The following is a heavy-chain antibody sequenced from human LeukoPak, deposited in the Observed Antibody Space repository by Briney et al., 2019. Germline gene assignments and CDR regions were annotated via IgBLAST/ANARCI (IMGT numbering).Heavy chain of an antibody. CDR2: INDGSSII. V-gene: IGHV3-48*03. J-gene: IGHJ6*02. Sequence: PGGSLRLSCAASGFTFNTYEMNCVRQAPGKGLEWVSNINDGSSIIYYADSVRGRFTISRDNPKNSLYLQMNSLRAEDTAVYYCARRLPYYGMDVWGQGTTVTVSS. CDR1: GFTFNTYE. D-gene: IGHD4-11*01. CDR3: ARRLPYYGMDV.